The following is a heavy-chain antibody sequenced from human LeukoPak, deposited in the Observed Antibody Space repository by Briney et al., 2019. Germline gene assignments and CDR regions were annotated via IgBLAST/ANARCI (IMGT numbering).Heavy chain of an antibody. CDR1: GFTFGTYW. V-gene: IGHV3-74*01. CDR2: ITNDGTT. J-gene: IGHJ6*03. Sequence: GGSLRLSCVASGFTFGTYWMHWVRQGPEKELVWVAGITNDGTTGYADCVKGRFTISRDSAKSTVYLQMNSLSSEDTAVYYCGRERNFYYMDVWGKGTTVTVSS. CDR3: GRERNFYYMDV.